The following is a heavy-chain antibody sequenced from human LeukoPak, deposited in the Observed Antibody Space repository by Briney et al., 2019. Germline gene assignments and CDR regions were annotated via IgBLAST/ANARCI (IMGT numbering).Heavy chain of an antibody. CDR2: INPNSGGT. Sequence: ASVKVSRKASGYTFTGYYMHWVRQAPGQGLEWMGWINPNSGGTNYAQKFQGRVTMTRDTSIGTAYMELSRLRSDDTAVYYCARNFYFDSSGYHHYWGQGTLVTVSS. V-gene: IGHV1-2*02. D-gene: IGHD3-22*01. CDR3: ARNFYFDSSGYHHY. CDR1: GYTFTGYY. J-gene: IGHJ4*02.